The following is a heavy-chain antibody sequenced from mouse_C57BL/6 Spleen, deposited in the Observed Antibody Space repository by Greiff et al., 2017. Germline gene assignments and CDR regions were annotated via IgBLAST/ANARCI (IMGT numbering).Heavy chain of an antibody. CDR3: ARMVTTTEFDAMDY. CDR2: IDPEDGET. Sequence: EVQLQQSGAELVKPGASVKLSCTASGFNINDYYMHWVKQRTEQGLEWIGRIDPEDGETKYAPKFQGKATITADTSSNTTYLQHSSLTSEDTAVYYCARMVTTTEFDAMDYWGQGTSVTVSS. J-gene: IGHJ4*01. CDR1: GFNINDYY. V-gene: IGHV14-2*01. D-gene: IGHD2-2*01.